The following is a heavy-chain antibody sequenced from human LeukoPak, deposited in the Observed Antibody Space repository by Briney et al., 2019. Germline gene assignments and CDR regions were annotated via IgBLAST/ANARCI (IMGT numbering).Heavy chain of an antibody. V-gene: IGHV4-39*02. CDR1: GGSISSISSNNYH. CDR3: AREHRSSKYFDS. CDR2: GLYTGNT. Sequence: PSETLSLTCIVSGGSISSISSNNYHWGWIRQPPGKGLEWIGSGLYTGNTYSNPSLRSRVTISVDTSKNEFSLKMNSVTAADTAVYYCAREHRSSKYFDSWGQGALMIVSS. D-gene: IGHD6-6*01. J-gene: IGHJ4*02.